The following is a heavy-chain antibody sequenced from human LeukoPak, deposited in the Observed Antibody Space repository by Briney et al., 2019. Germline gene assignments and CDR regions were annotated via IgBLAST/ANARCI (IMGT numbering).Heavy chain of an antibody. CDR2: IYTSGST. CDR1: GGSISSYY. V-gene: IGHV4-4*09. Sequence: KPSETLSLTCTVSGGSISSYYWSWIRQPPGKGLEWIGYIYTSGSTNYNPSLNSRVTISVDTSKNQFSLKLSSVTAADTAVYYCARHFRAQGPYSNYASFLFDPWGQGTLVTVSS. D-gene: IGHD4-11*01. CDR3: ARHFRAQGPYSNYASFLFDP. J-gene: IGHJ5*02.